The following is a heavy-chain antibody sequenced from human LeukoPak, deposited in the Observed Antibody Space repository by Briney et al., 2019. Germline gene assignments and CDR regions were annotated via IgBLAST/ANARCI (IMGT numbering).Heavy chain of an antibody. Sequence: GESLKISCKGSGYSFTSYWISWVRQMPGKGLEWMGRIDPSDSYTNYSPSFQGHVTISADKSISTAYPQWSSLKASDTAMYYCASPLFGEFGAFDIWGQGTMVTVSS. J-gene: IGHJ3*02. CDR2: IDPSDSYT. V-gene: IGHV5-10-1*01. CDR3: ASPLFGEFGAFDI. CDR1: GYSFTSYW. D-gene: IGHD3-10*01.